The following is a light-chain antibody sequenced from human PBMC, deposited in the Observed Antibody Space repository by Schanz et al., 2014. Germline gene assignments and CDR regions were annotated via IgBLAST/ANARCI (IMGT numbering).Light chain of an antibody. CDR1: SSDVGSYDS. Sequence: QSALTQPPSVSGSPGQSVTISCTGTSSDVGSYDSVSCYQQHPGTVPKPMIYNVNTRPSGVPDRFSGSKSGNTASMTISGLQAEDEADYYCCSYADSSTWVFGGGTKLT. J-gene: IGLJ3*02. CDR2: NVN. V-gene: IGLV2-23*02. CDR3: CSYADSSTWV.